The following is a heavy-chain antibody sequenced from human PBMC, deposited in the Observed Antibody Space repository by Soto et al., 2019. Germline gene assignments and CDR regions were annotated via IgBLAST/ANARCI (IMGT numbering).Heavy chain of an antibody. J-gene: IGHJ4*02. CDR2: IWYDGSNK. D-gene: IGHD6-19*01. Sequence: HPGGSLRLSCAASGFTFSSYGMHWVRQAPGKGLEWVAVIWYDGSNKYYADSVKGRFTISRDNSKNTLYLQMNSLRAEDTAVYYCAREIAVAGFDYWGQGTLVTVSS. CDR3: AREIAVAGFDY. V-gene: IGHV3-33*01. CDR1: GFTFSSYG.